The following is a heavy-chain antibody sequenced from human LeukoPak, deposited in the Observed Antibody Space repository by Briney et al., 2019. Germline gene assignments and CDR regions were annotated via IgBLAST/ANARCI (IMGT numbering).Heavy chain of an antibody. J-gene: IGHJ4*02. CDR1: GFTFFGYA. CDR3: AKVVMEWLLDY. CDR2: ITSGGNT. V-gene: IGHV3-23*01. D-gene: IGHD3-3*01. Sequence: PGGSLRLSCAASGFTFFGYAMSWVRQAPGKGLEWVSGITSGGNTYYADSVKGRFTISRDNSKNTLYLQMNSLRAEDTAVYYCAKVVMEWLLDYWGQGTLVTVSS.